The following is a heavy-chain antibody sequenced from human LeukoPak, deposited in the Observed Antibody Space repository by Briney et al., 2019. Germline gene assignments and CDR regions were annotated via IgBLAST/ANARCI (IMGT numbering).Heavy chain of an antibody. J-gene: IGHJ6*02. Sequence: GGSLRLSCAASGFTFSIYAMGWVRQAPGKGLEWVASISGSGVSTYYADSVKGRFTISRDNSKNTLYLQMNSLRVEDTAAYYCARRYCSGGSCYTRYYGMDVWGQGSTVTVSS. D-gene: IGHD2-15*01. CDR3: ARRYCSGGSCYTRYYGMDV. CDR1: GFTFSIYA. CDR2: ISGSGVST. V-gene: IGHV3-23*01.